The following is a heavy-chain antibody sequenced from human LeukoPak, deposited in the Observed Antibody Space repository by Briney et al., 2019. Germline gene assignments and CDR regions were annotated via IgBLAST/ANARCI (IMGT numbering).Heavy chain of an antibody. Sequence: ASVKVSCKASGYTFTSYDINWVRQATGQGLEWMGWMNPNSGNPGYAQKFQGRVTMTRNTSISTAYMELSSLRSEDTAVYYCARAVRRPYTIFGVVTLPPDNWFDPWGQGTLVTVSS. CDR1: GYTFTSYD. CDR2: MNPNSGNP. CDR3: ARAVRRPYTIFGVVTLPPDNWFDP. J-gene: IGHJ5*02. V-gene: IGHV1-8*01. D-gene: IGHD3-3*01.